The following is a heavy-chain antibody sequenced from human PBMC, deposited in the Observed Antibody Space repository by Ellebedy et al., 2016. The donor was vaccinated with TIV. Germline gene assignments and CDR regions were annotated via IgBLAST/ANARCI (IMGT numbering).Heavy chain of an antibody. CDR2: IKQDGSEK. CDR1: GFTFSSYW. CDR3: ARVRGSSGWSDPLDV. Sequence: GESLKISCAASGFTFSSYWMSWVRQAPGKGLEWVANIKQDGSEKYYVDSVKGRFTISRDNAKNSLYLQMNSLRAEDTAVYYCARVRGSSGWSDPLDVWGQGTTVTVSS. J-gene: IGHJ6*02. D-gene: IGHD6-19*01. V-gene: IGHV3-7*03.